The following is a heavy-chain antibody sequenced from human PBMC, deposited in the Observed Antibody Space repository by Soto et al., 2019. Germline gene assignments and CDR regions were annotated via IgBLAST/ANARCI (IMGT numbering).Heavy chain of an antibody. CDR2: ISGGGDTT. D-gene: IGHD3-10*01. CDR1: GFTFNNYA. J-gene: IGHJ4*02. V-gene: IGHV3-23*01. Sequence: EVQLLESGGGLVQPGGSLRLSCAASGFTFNNYAMTWVRQAPGKGLEWVSAISGGGDTTSYADSVKGRFTVSRDGSKNTLNLQMRSLRAEYTALYYCAKGRGGSGSLTPRVDFWGQGTLVTVSS. CDR3: AKGRGGSGSLTPRVDF.